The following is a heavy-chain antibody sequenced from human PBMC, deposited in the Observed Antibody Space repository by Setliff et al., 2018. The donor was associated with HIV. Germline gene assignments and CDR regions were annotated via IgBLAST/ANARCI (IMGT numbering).Heavy chain of an antibody. Sequence: SETLSLTCAVSGGSISSSNWWNWVRQSPGKGLERIGEIYHSGTTNYNPSLKSRVTISVDKSKNQFSLKLTSVTAADTAVYYCARDQSIAARYLFDPWGQGTLVTVSS. CDR3: ARDQSIAARYLFDP. CDR1: GGSISSSNW. CDR2: IYHSGTT. J-gene: IGHJ5*02. D-gene: IGHD6-6*01. V-gene: IGHV4-4*02.